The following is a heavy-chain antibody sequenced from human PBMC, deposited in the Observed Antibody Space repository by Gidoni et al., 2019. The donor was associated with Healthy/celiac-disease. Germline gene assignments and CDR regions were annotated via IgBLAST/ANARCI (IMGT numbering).Heavy chain of an antibody. CDR3: ARSGYSYGYVPRAFDI. J-gene: IGHJ3*02. CDR1: RRSISPGGYY. V-gene: IGHV4-31*03. Sequence: QVQLQQSGPGLVKPSQTLSLTCTVPRRSISPGGYYWSWIRQHPGKGLEWIGYIYYSGSTYYNPSLKSRVTISVDTSKNQFSLKLSSVTAADTAVYYCARSGYSYGYVPRAFDIWGQGTMVTVSS. D-gene: IGHD5-18*01. CDR2: IYYSGST.